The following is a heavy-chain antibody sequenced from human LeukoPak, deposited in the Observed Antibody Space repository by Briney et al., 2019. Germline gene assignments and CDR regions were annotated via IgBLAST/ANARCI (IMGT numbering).Heavy chain of an antibody. D-gene: IGHD3-22*01. CDR3: ARGIDGYYDY. CDR1: GFTFSSYG. V-gene: IGHV3-7*01. Sequence: GGSLRLSCAASGFTFSSYGMHWVRQAPGKGLEWVANIKYDGSEYYYVDSVKGRFTISRDNAKNSLYLQMSSLRSEDTAVYYCARGIDGYYDYWGQGTLVTVSS. CDR2: IKYDGSEY. J-gene: IGHJ4*02.